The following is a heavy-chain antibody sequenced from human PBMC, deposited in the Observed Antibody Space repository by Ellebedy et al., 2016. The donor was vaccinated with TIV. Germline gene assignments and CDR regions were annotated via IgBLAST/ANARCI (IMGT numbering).Heavy chain of an antibody. V-gene: IGHV3-20*04. CDR2: ITWRGDNT. J-gene: IGHJ4*02. CDR3: ARDFGYGLSTPLDF. CDR1: GFIFDDYG. D-gene: IGHD5-12*01. Sequence: PGGSLRLSCVASGFIFDDYGMSWVRQTPEMGLEWVSGITWRGDNTRYADSVKGRFTISRDNTRNSLYREMTSLRAEDTALYYCARDFGYGLSTPLDFWGQGTLVTVSS.